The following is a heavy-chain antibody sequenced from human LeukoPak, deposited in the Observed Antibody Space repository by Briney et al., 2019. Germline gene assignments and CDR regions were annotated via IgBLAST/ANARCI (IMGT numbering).Heavy chain of an antibody. Sequence: PGGSLRLSCAASGFTFSSYSMNWVRQAPGKGLEWVSIISGTAFSTYYADSVRGRFTISRDNSKNTMYLQMNSLRAEDTAVYYCAKDTGSGYDYFSYYFDYWGQGTLVTVSS. CDR2: ISGTAFST. CDR1: GFTFSSYS. J-gene: IGHJ4*02. V-gene: IGHV3-23*01. D-gene: IGHD5-12*01. CDR3: AKDTGSGYDYFSYYFDY.